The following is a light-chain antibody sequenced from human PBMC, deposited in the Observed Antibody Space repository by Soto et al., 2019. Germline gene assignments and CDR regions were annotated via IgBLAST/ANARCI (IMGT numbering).Light chain of an antibody. Sequence: DIQMTQSPSSLSASVGDRVTITCRASQGIRNDLAWYQQKPGTAPKRLIYAASSLQSGVPSTFSGIGSGTEFTLTISSLQPEDFATYYCLQHNTYPWTFGQGTKVEIK. CDR3: LQHNTYPWT. J-gene: IGKJ1*01. CDR2: AAS. V-gene: IGKV1-17*01. CDR1: QGIRND.